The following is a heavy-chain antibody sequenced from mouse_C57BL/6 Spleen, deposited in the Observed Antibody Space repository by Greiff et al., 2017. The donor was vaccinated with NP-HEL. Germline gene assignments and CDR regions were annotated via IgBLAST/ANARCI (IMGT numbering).Heavy chain of an antibody. CDR1: GYTFTSYW. Sequence: VQLQQPGTELVKPGASVKLSCKASGYTFTSYWMHWVKQRPGQGLEWIGNINPSNGGTNYNEKLKSKDTLTVDKSSSTAYMQLSSLTSEESAVYYCARSDSYWYFDVWGTGTTVTVSS. CDR3: ARSDSYWYFDV. J-gene: IGHJ1*03. CDR2: INPSNGGT. V-gene: IGHV1-53*01.